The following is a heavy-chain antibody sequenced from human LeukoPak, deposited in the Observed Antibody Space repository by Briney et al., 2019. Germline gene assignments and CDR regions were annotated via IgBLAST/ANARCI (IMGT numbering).Heavy chain of an antibody. Sequence: ASVKVSCKASGYTFTSYAMHWVRQAPGQRLEWMGWINAGNGNTKYSQKFQGRVTITRDTSASTAYMELSSLRSEDTAVYYCARESGSGGYYFDYWGQGTLVTVSS. J-gene: IGHJ4*02. CDR3: ARESGSGGYYFDY. CDR2: INAGNGNT. V-gene: IGHV1-3*01. D-gene: IGHD3-10*01. CDR1: GYTFTSYA.